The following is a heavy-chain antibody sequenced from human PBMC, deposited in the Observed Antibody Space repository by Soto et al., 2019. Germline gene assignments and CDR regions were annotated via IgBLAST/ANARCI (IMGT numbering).Heavy chain of an antibody. J-gene: IGHJ4*02. V-gene: IGHV3-23*01. CDR3: AKDTLGYCSGGSCYGTY. Sequence: PGGSLRLSCAASGFTFSSYAMAWVRQAPGKGLEWVSAISTSGGSTYHADSVKGRFTISRDNSKNTLSLQMNSLRAEDTAVYYCAKDTLGYCSGGSCYGTYWGQGTLVTVSS. D-gene: IGHD2-15*01. CDR2: ISTSGGST. CDR1: GFTFSSYA.